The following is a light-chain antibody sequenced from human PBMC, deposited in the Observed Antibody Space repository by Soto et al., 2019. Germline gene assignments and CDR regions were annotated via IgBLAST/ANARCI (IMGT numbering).Light chain of an antibody. J-gene: IGLJ3*02. CDR1: SSNLGAGYD. CDR2: GNR. V-gene: IGLV1-40*01. CDR3: QAYDYSLTASV. Sequence: HSVLTQPPSVSGAPGQKVTLSCTGNSSNLGAGYDVHWYQQLPGAAPKLVIFGNRNRPSGVPERFSGSKSGTSASLAITGLQAEDEADYYCQAYDYSLTASVFGGGTQLTVL.